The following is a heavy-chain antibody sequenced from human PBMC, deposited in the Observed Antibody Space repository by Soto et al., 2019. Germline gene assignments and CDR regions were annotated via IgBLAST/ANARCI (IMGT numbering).Heavy chain of an antibody. V-gene: IGHV3-33*01. J-gene: IGHJ6*02. Sequence: GGCLRLSCAASGFTFTNYGMHWVRQAPGKGLEWVAIIWHDGNNKYYADSVRGRFIISRDNSKNRLYRQMNCLRAEDKAVYYCASDLAGASDSYGLDVWGQGTPVGVSS. D-gene: IGHD1-26*01. CDR3: ASDLAGASDSYGLDV. CDR2: IWHDGNNK. CDR1: GFTFTNYG.